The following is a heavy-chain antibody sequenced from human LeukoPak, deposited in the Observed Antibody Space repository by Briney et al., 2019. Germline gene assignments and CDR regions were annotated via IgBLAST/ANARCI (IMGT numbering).Heavy chain of an antibody. J-gene: IGHJ4*02. Sequence: PSETLSLTCTVSGGSISSYYWSWIRQPPGKGLEWIGYIYYSGSTNYNPSLKSRVTISVDTSKNQFSLKLNSMTAADTAVYYCARGMESGQEMATPFDYWGQGTLVTVSS. V-gene: IGHV4-59*01. CDR2: IYYSGST. CDR1: GGSISSYY. D-gene: IGHD5-24*01. CDR3: ARGMESGQEMATPFDY.